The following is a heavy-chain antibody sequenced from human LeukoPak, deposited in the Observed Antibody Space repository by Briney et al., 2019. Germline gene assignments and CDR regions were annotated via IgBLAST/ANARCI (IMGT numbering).Heavy chain of an antibody. CDR2: MYTGGTT. Sequence: PGGSLRLFCAASGFTVSGTHMTWVRHAPQKGLEWVSAMYTGGTTYYADSVTGRFTVSRDTPRNTLFLHMNNLRAEDTAVYYCAKDEATSGGGLASWGQGTLVIVSS. CDR3: AKDEATSGGGLAS. CDR1: GFTVSGTH. V-gene: IGHV3-53*01. D-gene: IGHD3-16*01. J-gene: IGHJ5*01.